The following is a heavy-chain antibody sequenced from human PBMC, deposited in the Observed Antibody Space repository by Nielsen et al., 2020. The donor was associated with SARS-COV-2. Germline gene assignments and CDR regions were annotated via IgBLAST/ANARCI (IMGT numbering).Heavy chain of an antibody. CDR1: GFTFSSTW. V-gene: IGHV3-74*01. CDR2: INPSGSGT. Sequence: GESLKISCSASGFTFSSTWMDWVRQAPGQGLVWVSRINPSGSGTAYADSVKGRFAVSRDNAENTVVLQIHSLRVEDTAVYYCARDFNWGQGTLVTVSS. J-gene: IGHJ4*02. CDR3: ARDFN.